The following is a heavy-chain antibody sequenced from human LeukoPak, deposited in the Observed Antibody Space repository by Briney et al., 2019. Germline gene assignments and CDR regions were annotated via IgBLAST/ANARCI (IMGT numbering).Heavy chain of an antibody. Sequence: SETLSLTCTVSGGSISSSSYYWGWIRQPPGKGLEWIGSIYYSGSTYYNPSLKSRVTISVDTSKNQFSLKLSSVTAADTAVYYFARGELLLDAFDIWGQGTMVTVSS. D-gene: IGHD1-26*01. V-gene: IGHV4-39*01. CDR2: IYYSGST. CDR1: GGSISSSSYY. CDR3: ARGELLLDAFDI. J-gene: IGHJ3*02.